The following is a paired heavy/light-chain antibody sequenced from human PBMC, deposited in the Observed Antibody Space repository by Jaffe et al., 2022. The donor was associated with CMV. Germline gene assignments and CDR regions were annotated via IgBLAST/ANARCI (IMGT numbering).Heavy chain of an antibody. CDR1: GGSFSGYY. J-gene: IGHJ5*02. Sequence: QVQLQQWGAGLLKPSETLSLTCAVYGGSFSGYYWSWIRQPPGKGLEWIGEINHSGSTNYNPSLKSRVTISVDTSKNQFSLKLSSVTAADTAVYYCARRKAYDFWSGYPRWFDPWGQGTLVTVSS. D-gene: IGHD3-3*01. V-gene: IGHV4-34*01. CDR2: INHSGST. CDR3: ARRKAYDFWSGYPRWFDP.
Light chain of an antibody. CDR1: SSNIGNNY. CDR3: GTWDSSLSAGCWV. CDR2: ENN. Sequence: QSVLTQPPSVSAAPGQKVTISCSGSSSNIGNNYVSWYQQLPGTAPKLLIYENNKRPSGIPDRFSGSKSGTSATLGITGLQTGDEADYYCGTWDSSLSAGCWVFGGGTKLTVL. V-gene: IGLV1-51*02. J-gene: IGLJ3*02.